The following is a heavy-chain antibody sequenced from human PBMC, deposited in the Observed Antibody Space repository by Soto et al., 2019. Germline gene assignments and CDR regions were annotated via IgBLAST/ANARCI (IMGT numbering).Heavy chain of an antibody. Sequence: GGSLRLSCAASGFTFSSYAMHWVRQAPGKGLEYVSAISSNGGSTYYANSVKGRFTISRDNSKNTLYLQMGSLRAEDMAVYYCARAGGYDFWSGYSMDVWGKGTTVTVSS. D-gene: IGHD3-3*01. J-gene: IGHJ6*03. CDR3: ARAGGYDFWSGYSMDV. V-gene: IGHV3-64*01. CDR2: ISSNGGST. CDR1: GFTFSSYA.